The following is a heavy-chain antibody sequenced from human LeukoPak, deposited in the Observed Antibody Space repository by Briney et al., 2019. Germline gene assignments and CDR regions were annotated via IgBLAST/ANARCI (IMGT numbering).Heavy chain of an antibody. CDR3: ARGILRYDYLDY. V-gene: IGHV1-69*05. Sequence: ASVKASCKASGYSFDAYLIHWVRQAPGQGLEWMGRIIPIFGTANYAQKFQGRVTITTDESTSTAYMELSSLRSEDTAVYYCARGILRYDYLDYWGQGTLVTVSS. CDR1: GYSFDAYL. CDR2: IIPIFGTA. J-gene: IGHJ4*02. D-gene: IGHD2-2*01.